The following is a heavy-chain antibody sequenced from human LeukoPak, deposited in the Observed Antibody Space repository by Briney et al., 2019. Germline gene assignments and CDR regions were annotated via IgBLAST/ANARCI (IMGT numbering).Heavy chain of an antibody. Sequence: GGSLRLSCAASGFTFSSYGMHWVRQAPGKGLEWVAVIWYDGSNRYYADSVKGRFTISRDNAKNSLYLQMNSLRAEDTAVYYCARDSPRLAAAGSHGYWGQGTLVTVSS. D-gene: IGHD6-13*01. CDR1: GFTFSSYG. J-gene: IGHJ4*02. CDR3: ARDSPRLAAAGSHGY. CDR2: IWYDGSNR. V-gene: IGHV3-33*01.